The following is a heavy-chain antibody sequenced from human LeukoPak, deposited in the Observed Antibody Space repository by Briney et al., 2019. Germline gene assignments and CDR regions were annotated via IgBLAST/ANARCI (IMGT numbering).Heavy chain of an antibody. D-gene: IGHD3-10*01. CDR2: ISGSGAMT. V-gene: IGHV3-23*01. Sequence: GGSLRLSCAASGFTLSNHALIWVRQAPGKGLEWVSSISGSGAMTYYADSVKGRFTISRDNAMNTLYLQMTSLRADDTAVYYCAKDRVDGSGSQFDSWGQGSLVIVSS. J-gene: IGHJ4*02. CDR3: AKDRVDGSGSQFDS. CDR1: GFTLSNHA.